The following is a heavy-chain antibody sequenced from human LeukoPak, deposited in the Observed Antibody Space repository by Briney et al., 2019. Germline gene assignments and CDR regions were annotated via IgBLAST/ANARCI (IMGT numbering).Heavy chain of an antibody. J-gene: IGHJ4*02. CDR2: ICYTGNT. Sequence: PSETLSLTCTVSGGSISNSGYYWGWIRQPPGKGLEWIGSICYTGNTYYNPSLNSRVTISVDTSKNQFSLKLSSVTDADTAIYYCARLTSGWYVIYWGQGTLVTVSS. CDR1: GGSISNSGYY. V-gene: IGHV4-39*01. D-gene: IGHD6-19*01. CDR3: ARLTSGWYVIY.